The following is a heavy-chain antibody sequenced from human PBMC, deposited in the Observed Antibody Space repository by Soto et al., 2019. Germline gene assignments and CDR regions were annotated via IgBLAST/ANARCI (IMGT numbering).Heavy chain of an antibody. J-gene: IGHJ4*02. D-gene: IGHD2-21*02. Sequence: GGSLRLSCAASGFTVRDSAMHWVRQVKGGGLEWVAGIYGSGAVGYVGAVRGRFTISRDVAKNSLHLQMNSLRAEDTAVYYCAMPSYGGFYSYWGQGILVTVSS. CDR3: AMPSYGGFYSY. CDR2: IYGSGAV. CDR1: GFTVRDSA. V-gene: IGHV3-9*01.